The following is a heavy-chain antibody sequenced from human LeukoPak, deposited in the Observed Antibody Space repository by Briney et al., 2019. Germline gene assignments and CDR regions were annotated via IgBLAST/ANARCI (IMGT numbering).Heavy chain of an antibody. J-gene: IGHJ5*02. CDR3: AKEAGLNWFDP. CDR2: IRYDGSNK. V-gene: IGHV3-30*02. Sequence: GGSLRLSCAASGSIFSSYGMHWVRQAPGKGLEWVAFIRYDGSNKYYADSVKGRFAISRDNSKNTLYLQMNGLRAEDTAVYYCAKEAGLNWFDPWGQGTLVTVSS. CDR1: GSIFSSYG.